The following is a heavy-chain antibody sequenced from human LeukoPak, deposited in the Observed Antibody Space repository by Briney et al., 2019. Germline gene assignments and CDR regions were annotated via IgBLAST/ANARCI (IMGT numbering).Heavy chain of an antibody. CDR2: IYSGGST. Sequence: GGSLRLSCAASGFTFSSYSMNWVRQAPGKGLEWVSVIYSGGSTYYADSVKGRFTISRDTSKNTLSLQMNSLRAEDTAVYYCASLSLGHYWGQGTLVTVSS. V-gene: IGHV3-53*01. CDR3: ASLSLGHY. D-gene: IGHD6-6*01. CDR1: GFTFSSYS. J-gene: IGHJ4*02.